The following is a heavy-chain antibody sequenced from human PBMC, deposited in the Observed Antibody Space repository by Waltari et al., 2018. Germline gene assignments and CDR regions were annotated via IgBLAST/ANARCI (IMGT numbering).Heavy chain of an antibody. Sequence: QVQLQQSGPGLVKPSQTLSLTCAISGDSVSSNSAIWNGIRQSPSRGLEWLGRTYYRSKWYSDSAVSVKSRITINPDTSKNQFSLQLNSVTPEDTAVYYCARGGFGFNAGRFDSWGRGTLVTVTS. D-gene: IGHD3-10*01. CDR2: TYYRSKWYS. J-gene: IGHJ4*02. V-gene: IGHV6-1*01. CDR3: ARGGFGFNAGRFDS. CDR1: GDSVSSNSAI.